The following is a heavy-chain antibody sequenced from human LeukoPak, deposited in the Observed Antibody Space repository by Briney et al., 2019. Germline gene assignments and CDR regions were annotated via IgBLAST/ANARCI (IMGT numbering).Heavy chain of an antibody. CDR3: ARGNPSGYYNRPIDY. Sequence: SETLSLTCTVSGASISSYYWSWIRQPPGKGLEWIGDIYYSGSTKYNPSLKSRVTMPVDTSKNQFSLKLSSVTAADTAIYYCARGNPSGYYNRPIDYWGQGTLVTVSS. CDR1: GASISSYY. V-gene: IGHV4-59*01. D-gene: IGHD3-22*01. J-gene: IGHJ4*02. CDR2: IYYSGST.